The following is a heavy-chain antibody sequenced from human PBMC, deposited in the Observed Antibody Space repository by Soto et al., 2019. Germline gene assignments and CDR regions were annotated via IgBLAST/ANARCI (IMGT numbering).Heavy chain of an antibody. J-gene: IGHJ5*02. CDR1: GGSVSSGSYY. CDR3: ATVNPDYGGYGWFDP. Sequence: QVQLQESGPGLVKPSETLSLTCTVSGGSVSSGSYYWSWIRQPPGKGLEWIGYIYYSGSTNYNPSLKSRVTISVDTSKNLLSLKLSSVTAADTAVYYCATVNPDYGGYGWFDPWGQGTLVTVSS. CDR2: IYYSGST. V-gene: IGHV4-61*01. D-gene: IGHD4-17*01.